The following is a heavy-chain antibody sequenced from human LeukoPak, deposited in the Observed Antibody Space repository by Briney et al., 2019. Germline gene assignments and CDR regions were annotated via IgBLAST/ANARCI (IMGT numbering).Heavy chain of an antibody. V-gene: IGHV1-18*01. CDR2: ISVYNGNT. CDR3: ARTLQRGFYDYVWGSYDY. CDR1: GYSFTDYG. Sequence: GASVKVSCKTSGYSFTDYGINWVRQAPGQGLEWVGWISVYNGNTNYAHKLQGRVTMTTDPSTSTAYMKLRSLISDDTAMYYCARTLQRGFYDYVWGSYDYWGQGTLVTVSS. J-gene: IGHJ4*02. D-gene: IGHD3-16*01.